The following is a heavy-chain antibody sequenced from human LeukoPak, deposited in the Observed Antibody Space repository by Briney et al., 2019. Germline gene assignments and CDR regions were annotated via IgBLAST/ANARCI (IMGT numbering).Heavy chain of an antibody. V-gene: IGHV4-38-2*02. Sequence: SETLSLTCTVSGYSISSGYYWGWIRQPPGKGLEWVGRIYHSGSTYYNPSLKSRVTISVDTSKNQFSLKLSSVTAADTAVYYCARGVTEVECSSTGGFDYWGQGTLVTVSS. CDR2: IYHSGST. D-gene: IGHD6-6*01. CDR1: GYSISSGYY. CDR3: ARGVTEVECSSTGGFDY. J-gene: IGHJ4*02.